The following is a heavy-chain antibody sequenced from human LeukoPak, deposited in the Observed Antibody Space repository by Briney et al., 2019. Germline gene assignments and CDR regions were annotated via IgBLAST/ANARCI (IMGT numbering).Heavy chain of an antibody. J-gene: IGHJ4*02. V-gene: IGHV3-11*04. CDR2: ISDASRTI. D-gene: IGHD3-22*01. Sequence: LSLTCTVSGDSISTTDYYWAWVRQAPGKGLEWVSYISDASRTIYYADSVKGRFSVSRDNANNLLYLQMRSLRVEDTAVYYCAKDASYDSSGYSGDYWGQGTLVTVSS. CDR3: AKDASYDSSGYSGDY. CDR1: GDSISTTDYY.